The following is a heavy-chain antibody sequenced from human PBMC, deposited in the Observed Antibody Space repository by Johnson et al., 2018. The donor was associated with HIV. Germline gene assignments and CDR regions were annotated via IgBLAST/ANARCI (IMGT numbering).Heavy chain of an antibody. CDR1: GFTFFDYY. CDR2: INSDGSSI. J-gene: IGHJ3*02. CDR3: TTEGDAFDI. V-gene: IGHV3-11*01. Sequence: QVQLVESGGGLVKPGGSLRLSCAAFGFTFFDYYMSWIRQAPGKGLEWVSRINSDGSSITYADSAKGRFTIPRDNAKNTLYLQMKSLRAEDTAMYYCTTEGDAFDIWGQVTMVTVSS.